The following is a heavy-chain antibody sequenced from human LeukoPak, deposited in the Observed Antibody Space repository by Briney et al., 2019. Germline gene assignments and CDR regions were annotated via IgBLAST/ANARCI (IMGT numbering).Heavy chain of an antibody. Sequence: GGSLRLSCAASGFTFSSYWMHWVRQAPGKGLVWVSRINTDGSSTSYADSVKGRFTISRDNAKNTLYLQMNSLRAEDTAVYYCARVKAAAATPDAFDIWGQGTMVTVSS. V-gene: IGHV3-74*01. J-gene: IGHJ3*02. CDR3: ARVKAAAATPDAFDI. CDR2: INTDGSST. CDR1: GFTFSSYW. D-gene: IGHD6-13*01.